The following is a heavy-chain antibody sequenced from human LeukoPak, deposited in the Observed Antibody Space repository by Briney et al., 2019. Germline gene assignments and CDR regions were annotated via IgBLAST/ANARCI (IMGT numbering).Heavy chain of an antibody. D-gene: IGHD3-3*01. J-gene: IGHJ3*02. CDR1: GGSISSYY. Sequence: SETLSLTCTVSGGSISSYYWRWIRQPPGKGLEWIGYIYYSGSNNYNPSLKIRVTISVDTSKNQFPLKLSFVTAADTAVYYCARGSLYYDFWSGYYTPARFYAFDIWGQGTMVTVSS. V-gene: IGHV4-59*12. CDR2: IYYSGSN. CDR3: ARGSLYYDFWSGYYTPARFYAFDI.